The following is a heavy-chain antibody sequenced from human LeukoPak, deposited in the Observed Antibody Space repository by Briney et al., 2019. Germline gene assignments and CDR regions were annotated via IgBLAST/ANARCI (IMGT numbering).Heavy chain of an antibody. CDR2: IYYSGST. V-gene: IGHV4-39*01. J-gene: IGHJ5*02. CDR3: ARHRRRQLWLPPGWFDP. Sequence: PSETLSLTCTVSGGSISSSSYSWGWIRQPPGKGLEWIGSIYYSGSTYYNPSLKSRVTISVDTSKNQFSLKLSSVTAADTAVYYCARHRRRQLWLPPGWFDPWGQGTLVTVSS. D-gene: IGHD5-18*01. CDR1: GGSISSSSYS.